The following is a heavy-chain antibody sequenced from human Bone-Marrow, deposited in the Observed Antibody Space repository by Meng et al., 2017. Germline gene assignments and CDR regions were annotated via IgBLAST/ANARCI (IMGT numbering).Heavy chain of an antibody. Sequence: GGSLRLSCAASGFTFSSYSMNWVRQAPGKGLEWVSSISSRSSYIYYADSVKGRFTISRDNAKNSLYLQMNSLRAEDTAVYYCARAPRGYSYGYVRVPYDYWGQGTLVTVSS. D-gene: IGHD5-18*01. CDR1: GFTFSSYS. V-gene: IGHV3-21*01. J-gene: IGHJ4*02. CDR3: ARAPRGYSYGYVRVPYDY. CDR2: ISSRSSYI.